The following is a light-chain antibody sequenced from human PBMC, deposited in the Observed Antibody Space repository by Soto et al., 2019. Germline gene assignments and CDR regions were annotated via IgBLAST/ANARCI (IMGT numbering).Light chain of an antibody. J-gene: IGKJ1*01. Sequence: DIQMTQSPSTLSASVGDRVTITCRASQSVSNWLAWYQQKPGKAPNLLIYDASSLESGVPSRFSGSGSGTEFTLTISSLQPDDFATYYCQQYNSFSTFGQGTKVENK. CDR2: DAS. V-gene: IGKV1-5*01. CDR1: QSVSNW. CDR3: QQYNSFST.